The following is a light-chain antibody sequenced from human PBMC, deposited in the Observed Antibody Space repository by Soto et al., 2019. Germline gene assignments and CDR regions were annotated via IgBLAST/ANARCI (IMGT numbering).Light chain of an antibody. Sequence: SYELAQPPSVSVAPGKTATISCGGKYIGTKSVHWYQQKPGQAPILVISYDKDRPSGIPERFSGSNSGNTATLTISRVEAGDEADYYCQVWANDGDLXVVXXXGTKLTXL. J-gene: IGLJ2*01. CDR2: YDK. CDR1: YIGTKS. CDR3: QVWANDGDLXVV. V-gene: IGLV3-21*04.